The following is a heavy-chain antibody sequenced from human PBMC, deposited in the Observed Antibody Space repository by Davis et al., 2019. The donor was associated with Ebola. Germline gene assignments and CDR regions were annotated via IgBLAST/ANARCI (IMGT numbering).Heavy chain of an antibody. J-gene: IGHJ6*03. V-gene: IGHV3-23*01. CDR1: GFSFSNYA. D-gene: IGHD4-11*01. CDR2: IRGSAGVT. Sequence: GESLKISCAASGFSFSNYAMNWVRQAPGKGLEWVSSIRGSAGVTYYADSVKGRFTISRDNSKTTLFLQMNGLRAEDTAVYYCTKAGVTGFYYYYMDVWGTGTAVTVSS. CDR3: TKAGVTGFYYYYMDV.